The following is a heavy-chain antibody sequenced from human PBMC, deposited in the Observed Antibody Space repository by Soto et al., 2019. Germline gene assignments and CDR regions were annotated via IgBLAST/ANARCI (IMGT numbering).Heavy chain of an antibody. J-gene: IGHJ4*02. CDR2: ISWNSGSI. CDR3: AKDSDDYSNYLVGSSLGT. CDR1: GFTFDDYA. D-gene: IGHD4-4*01. Sequence: GGSLRLSCAASGFTFDDYAMHWVRQAPGKGLEWVSGISWNSGSIGYADSVKGRFTISRDNAKNSLYLQMNSLRAEDTALYYCAKDSDDYSNYLVGSSLGTWGQGTLVTVSS. V-gene: IGHV3-9*01.